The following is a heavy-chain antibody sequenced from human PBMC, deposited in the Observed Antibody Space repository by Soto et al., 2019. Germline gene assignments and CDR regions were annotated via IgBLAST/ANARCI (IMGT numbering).Heavy chain of an antibody. CDR3: AKEPLGYCSSTSCLLDY. CDR1: GFTFSSYA. D-gene: IGHD2-2*01. Sequence: GGSLRLSWAASGFTFSSYAMSWVRQAPGKGLEWVSAISGSGGSTYYADSVKGRFTISRDNSKNTLYLQMNSLRAEDTAVYYCAKEPLGYCSSTSCLLDYWGQGTLVTVSS. CDR2: ISGSGGST. J-gene: IGHJ4*02. V-gene: IGHV3-23*01.